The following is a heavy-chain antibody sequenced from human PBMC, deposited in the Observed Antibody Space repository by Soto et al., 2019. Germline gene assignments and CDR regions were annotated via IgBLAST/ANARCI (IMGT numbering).Heavy chain of an antibody. CDR2: IYYSGST. D-gene: IGHD1-7*01. CDR1: GGSISSSSYY. J-gene: IGHJ6*02. Sequence: SETLSLTCTVSGGSISSSSYYWGWIRQPPGKGLEWIGSIYYSGSTYYNPSLKSRVTISVDTSKNQFSLKLSSVTAADTAVYYCARNELGLFGMDVWGQGTTVTVSS. V-gene: IGHV4-39*01. CDR3: ARNELGLFGMDV.